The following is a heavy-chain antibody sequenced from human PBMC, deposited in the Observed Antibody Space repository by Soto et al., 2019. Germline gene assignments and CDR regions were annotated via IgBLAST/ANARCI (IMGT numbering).Heavy chain of an antibody. Sequence: QVQLQQWGAGPLRPLETLSLTCGVSGGSFSGYYWAWIRQSPGKGLEWIGEINDRGSINYNPSLKSRVSISVDTSKNHYSLNLRSVTAADTAVYYCARESHDILTGPPWVWYXXX. CDR2: INDRGSI. CDR3: ARESHDILTGPPWVWYXXX. V-gene: IGHV4-34*01. D-gene: IGHD3-9*01. J-gene: IGHJ2*01. CDR1: GGSFSGYY.